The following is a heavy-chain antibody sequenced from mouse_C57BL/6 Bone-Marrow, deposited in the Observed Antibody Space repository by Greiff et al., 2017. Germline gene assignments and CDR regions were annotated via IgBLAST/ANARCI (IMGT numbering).Heavy chain of an antibody. D-gene: IGHD2-5*01. V-gene: IGHV14-4*01. CDR2: IDPENGDT. CDR1: GFNIKDDY. Sequence: VQLKESGAELVRPGASVKLSCTASGFNIKDDYMHWVKQRPEQGLEWIGWIDPENGDTEYASQFQGKATITADTSSNTAYLQLSSLTSEDTAVYYCTTRSNAPYWGQGTLVTVSA. J-gene: IGHJ3*01. CDR3: TTRSNAPY.